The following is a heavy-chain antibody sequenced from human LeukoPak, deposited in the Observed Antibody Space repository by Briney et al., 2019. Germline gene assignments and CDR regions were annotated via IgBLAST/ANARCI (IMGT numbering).Heavy chain of an antibody. CDR2: ISYDGSNK. D-gene: IGHD6-19*01. J-gene: IGHJ6*02. CDR3: AREESSGWYMAHYYYYYGMDV. CDR1: GFTFSSYA. Sequence: GGSLRLSCAASGFTFSSYAMHWVRQAPGKGLEWVAVISYDGSNKYYADSVKGRFTISRDNSKNTLYLQMNSLRAEDTAVYYCAREESSGWYMAHYYYYYGMDVWGQGTTVTVSS. V-gene: IGHV3-30-3*01.